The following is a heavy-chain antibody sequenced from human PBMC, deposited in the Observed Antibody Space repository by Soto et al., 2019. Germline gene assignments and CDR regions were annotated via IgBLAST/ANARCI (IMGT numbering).Heavy chain of an antibody. D-gene: IGHD2-21*02. CDR2: ISYNGRT. J-gene: IGHJ4*02. CDR1: AGSIAGDSYY. V-gene: IGHV4-61*01. Sequence: SETLSLTCNVSAGSIAGDSYYWTWIRQPPGKGLEWLGYISYNGRTNYNPSLKSRVTISVDTSRKQFFLRLTSVTAADTAIYYCARDPCGSDCYSGLDYWGQGSLVTVSS. CDR3: ARDPCGSDCYSGLDY.